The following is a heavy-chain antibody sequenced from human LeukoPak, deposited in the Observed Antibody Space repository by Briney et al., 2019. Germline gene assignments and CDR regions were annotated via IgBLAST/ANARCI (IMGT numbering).Heavy chain of an antibody. CDR1: GFTFSDYY. Sequence: PGGSLRLSCAASGFTFSDYYLSWIRQAPGKGLEWVSYMKGRFSVSRENARNSLYLQMNSLRAEDPAVYHCARDPIARGNIGNDMDVSGNRTTVTVSS. CDR3: ARDPIARGNIGNDMDV. D-gene: IGHD2/OR15-2a*01. V-gene: IGHV3-11*01. J-gene: IGHJ6*03.